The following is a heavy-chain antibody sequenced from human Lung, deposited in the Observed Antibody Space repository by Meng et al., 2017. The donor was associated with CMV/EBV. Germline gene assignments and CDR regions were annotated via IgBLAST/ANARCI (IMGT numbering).Heavy chain of an antibody. Sequence: SETLSLTCTVSGGSISSGTYFWGWIRQTPGKRLEWIGSIYYSGTTYHNPSLKSRVTMSVDTSKNQFSLGLRSVTAADTAVYYCARDAEGGSSWTMIEYWGRGTLVTVSS. V-gene: IGHV4-39*07. CDR1: GGSISSGTYF. CDR2: IYYSGTT. J-gene: IGHJ4*02. D-gene: IGHD6-13*01. CDR3: ARDAEGGSSWTMIEY.